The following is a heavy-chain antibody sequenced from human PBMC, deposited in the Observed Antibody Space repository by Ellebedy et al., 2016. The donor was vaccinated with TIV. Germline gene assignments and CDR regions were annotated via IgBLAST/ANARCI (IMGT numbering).Heavy chain of an antibody. CDR2: LSGSGGRT. D-gene: IGHD3-10*01. CDR3: AKNGGDYYGSGHLEF. V-gene: IGHV3-23*01. J-gene: IGHJ6*02. Sequence: GESLKISCAASGFTFRSYAMTWVRQVPGKGLVWVSALSGSGGRTFYADSVKGRFTSSRDNSQNTLYLQMNSLRAADTAVYYCAKNGGDYYGSGHLEFWGQGTTVTVSS. CDR1: GFTFRSYA.